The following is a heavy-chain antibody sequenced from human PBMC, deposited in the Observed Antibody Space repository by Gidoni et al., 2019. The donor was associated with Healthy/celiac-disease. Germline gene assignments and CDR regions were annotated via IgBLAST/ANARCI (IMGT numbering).Heavy chain of an antibody. CDR3: ARGGGYCSSTSCYLVY. D-gene: IGHD2-2*01. Sequence: EVQLVESGGGVVRPGGSLRLSWAACGFTSDDYGMSWVRQAPGKGLEWVSGINWNGGSTGYADSVKGRFTISRDNAKNSLYLQMNSLRAEDTALYYCARGGGYCSSTSCYLVYWGQGTLVTVSS. J-gene: IGHJ4*02. CDR2: INWNGGST. CDR1: GFTSDDYG. V-gene: IGHV3-20*04.